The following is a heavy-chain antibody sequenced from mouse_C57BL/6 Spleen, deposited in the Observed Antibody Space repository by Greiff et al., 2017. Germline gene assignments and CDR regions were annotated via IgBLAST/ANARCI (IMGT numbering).Heavy chain of an antibody. CDR3: ARDYGSSYGDAMDY. D-gene: IGHD1-1*01. J-gene: IGHJ4*01. Sequence: EVKLMESEGGLVQPGSSMKLSCTASGFTFSDYYMAWVRQVPEKGLEWVANINYDGSSTYYLDSLKSRFIISRDNAKNILYLQMSSLKSEDTATYYCARDYGSSYGDAMDYWGQGTSVTVSS. V-gene: IGHV5-16*01. CDR1: GFTFSDYY. CDR2: INYDGSST.